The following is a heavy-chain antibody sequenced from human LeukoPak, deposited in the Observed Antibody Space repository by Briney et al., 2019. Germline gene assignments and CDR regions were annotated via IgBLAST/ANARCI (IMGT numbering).Heavy chain of an antibody. CDR1: GGTFSSYA. V-gene: IGHV1-69*05. CDR2: IIPIFGTA. D-gene: IGHD3-22*01. Sequence: SVKVSCKASGGTFSSYAISWVRQAPGQGLEWMGRIIPIFGTANYAQKFQGRVTITTDESTSTAYMELRSLRSDDTAVYYCARDITMIVVVPFYWGQGTLVTVSS. CDR3: ARDITMIVVVPFY. J-gene: IGHJ4*02.